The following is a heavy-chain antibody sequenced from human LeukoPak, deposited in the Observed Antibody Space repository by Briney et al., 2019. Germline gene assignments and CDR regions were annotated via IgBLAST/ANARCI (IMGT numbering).Heavy chain of an antibody. CDR3: ERGVEPLAANTLAY. V-gene: IGHV3-53*01. Sequence: PGGFLSLSCAASGFTVITNDMTWVRQAPGKGLEWVSVLYSDGNTKYSDSVQGRFTISRENSKNTLYLEMNSLSPDDTAVYYCERGVEPLAANTLAYWGQGTVVTVSS. D-gene: IGHD1-14*01. CDR1: GFTVITND. CDR2: LYSDGNT. J-gene: IGHJ4*02.